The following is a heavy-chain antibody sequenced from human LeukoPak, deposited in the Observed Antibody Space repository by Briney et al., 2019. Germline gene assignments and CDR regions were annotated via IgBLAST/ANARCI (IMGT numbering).Heavy chain of an antibody. V-gene: IGHV4-39*07. CDR2: IYYSGST. CDR1: GGSISISSYY. Sequence: SETLSLTCTVSGGSISISSYYWGWIRQPPGKGLEWIGSIYYSGSTYYNPSLKSRVTISVDTSKNQFSLKLSSVTAADTAVYYCAKGMATVVTWASNWFDPWGQGTLVTVSX. D-gene: IGHD4-23*01. CDR3: AKGMATVVTWASNWFDP. J-gene: IGHJ5*02.